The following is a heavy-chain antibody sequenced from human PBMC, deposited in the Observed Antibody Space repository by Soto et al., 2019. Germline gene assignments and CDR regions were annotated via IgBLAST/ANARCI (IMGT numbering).Heavy chain of an antibody. CDR1: GFTFDDYA. V-gene: IGHV3-9*01. D-gene: IGHD5-18*01. CDR3: AKGSGYSYGGSSGYYFDY. CDR2: ISWNSGSI. Sequence: GGSLRLSCAASGFTFDDYAMHWVRQAPGKGLEWVSGISWNSGSIGYADSVKGRFTISRDNAKNSLYLQMNSLRAEDTALYYCAKGSGYSYGGSSGYYFDYWGQGTLVTVSS. J-gene: IGHJ4*02.